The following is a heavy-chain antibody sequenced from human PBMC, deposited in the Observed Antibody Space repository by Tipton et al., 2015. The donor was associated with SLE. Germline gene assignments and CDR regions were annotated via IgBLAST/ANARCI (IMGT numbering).Heavy chain of an antibody. J-gene: IGHJ6*03. CDR3: ARKFSYYYYMDV. CDR2: ISAYNGNT. Sequence: QSGPEVKKPGSSVKVSCKASGGTFSSYAISWVRQAPGQGLEWMGWISAYNGNTNYAQKLQGRVTMTTDTSTSTAYMELRSLRSDDTAVYYCARKFSYYYYMDVWGKGTTVTVSS. CDR1: GGTFSSYA. V-gene: IGHV1-18*01.